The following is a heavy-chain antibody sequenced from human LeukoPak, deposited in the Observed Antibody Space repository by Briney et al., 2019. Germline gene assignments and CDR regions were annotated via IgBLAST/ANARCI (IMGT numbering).Heavy chain of an antibody. V-gene: IGHV1-69*05. CDR2: IIPIFGTA. Sequence: ASVKVSCKASGGTFSSYATSWVRQAPGQGLEWMGGIIPIFGTANYAQKFQGRVTITTDESTSTAYMELSSLRSEDTAVYYCARGQRPQQLVQRRYYYYYMDVWGKGTTVTVSS. CDR3: ARGQRPQQLVQRRYYYYYMDV. CDR1: GGTFSSYA. J-gene: IGHJ6*03. D-gene: IGHD6-13*01.